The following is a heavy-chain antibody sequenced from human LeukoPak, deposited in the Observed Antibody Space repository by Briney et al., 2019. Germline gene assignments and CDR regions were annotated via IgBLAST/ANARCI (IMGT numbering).Heavy chain of an antibody. CDR1: GFTFSDYY. V-gene: IGHV3-11*01. CDR3: AKDSSGWLYYFDY. J-gene: IGHJ4*02. CDR2: ISSSGSTI. Sequence: GGSLRLSCAASGFTFSDYYMSWIRQAPGKGLEWVSYISSSGSTIYYADSVKGRFTISRDNAKNSLYLQMNSLRAEDTALYYCAKDSSGWLYYFDYWGQGTLVTVSS. D-gene: IGHD6-19*01.